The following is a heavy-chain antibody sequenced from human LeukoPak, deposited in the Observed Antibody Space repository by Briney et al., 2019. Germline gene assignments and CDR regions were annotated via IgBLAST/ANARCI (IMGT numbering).Heavy chain of an antibody. CDR3: ARDVPYAFDI. D-gene: IGHD2-2*01. CDR2: ISSSSSYI. CDR1: GFTFSSNS. J-gene: IGHJ3*02. Sequence: PGGSLRLSGAAAGFTFSSNSRNWVGQGQGKGREGGSSISSSSSYIYYADSVKGRFTISRDNAKNSLYLQMNSLRAEDTAVYYCARDVPYAFDIWGQGTMVTVSS. V-gene: IGHV3-21*01.